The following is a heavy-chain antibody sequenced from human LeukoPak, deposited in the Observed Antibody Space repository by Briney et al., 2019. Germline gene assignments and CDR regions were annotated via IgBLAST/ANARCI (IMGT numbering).Heavy chain of an antibody. CDR2: IIPIFGTA. CDR3: ARGRGSIVVVPAAMEPFDY. J-gene: IGHJ4*02. D-gene: IGHD2-2*01. Sequence: GASVKVSCKASGGTFSSYAISWVRQAPGQGLEWMGGIIPIFGTANYAQKFQGRVTITTDESTSTAYMELSSLRSEDTAVDYCARGRGSIVVVPAAMEPFDYWGQGTLVTVSS. V-gene: IGHV1-69*05. CDR1: GGTFSSYA.